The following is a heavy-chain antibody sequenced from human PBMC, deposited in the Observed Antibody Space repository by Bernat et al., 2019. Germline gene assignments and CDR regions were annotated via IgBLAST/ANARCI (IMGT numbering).Heavy chain of an antibody. V-gene: IGHV3-48*02. CDR2: ISSSSSTI. D-gene: IGHD1-26*01. CDR1: GFTVSSYS. J-gene: IGHJ4*02. Sequence: EVQLVESGGGLVQPGGSLRVSCVASGFTVSSYSMNWVRQAPGKGLEWISYISSSSSTIYYADSVKGRFTISRDNANNSLYLKMNSLRDEDTAVYYCARAAGDGRHSFDYWGQGNLVTVSS. CDR3: ARAAGDGRHSFDY.